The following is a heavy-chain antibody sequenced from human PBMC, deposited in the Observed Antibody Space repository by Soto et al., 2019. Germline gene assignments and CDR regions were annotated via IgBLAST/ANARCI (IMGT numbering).Heavy chain of an antibody. CDR2: IHYSGST. CDR3: ARSVVVPAARKLNWFDP. D-gene: IGHD2-2*01. J-gene: IGHJ5*02. Sequence: SETLSLTCTVSGGSISSGGYYWSWIRQHPGKGLEWIGYIHYSGSTYYNPSLKSRVTISVDTSKNQFSLKLSSVTAADTAVYYCARSVVVPAARKLNWFDPWGQGTLVTVSS. V-gene: IGHV4-31*03. CDR1: GGSISSGGYY.